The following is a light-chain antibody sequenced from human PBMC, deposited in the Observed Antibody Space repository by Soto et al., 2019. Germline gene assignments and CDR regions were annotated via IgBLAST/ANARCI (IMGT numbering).Light chain of an antibody. CDR3: QQRSSWPS. Sequence: EIVFTQSPATLSLSPGERATLSCRASQSVSSYLAWYQQRPGQAPRLLIYDASNRATGIPARFSGSGSGTDFTLTISSLKPEDFAVYYCQQRSSWPSFGQGTKVDIK. CDR2: DAS. CDR1: QSVSSY. V-gene: IGKV3-11*01. J-gene: IGKJ1*01.